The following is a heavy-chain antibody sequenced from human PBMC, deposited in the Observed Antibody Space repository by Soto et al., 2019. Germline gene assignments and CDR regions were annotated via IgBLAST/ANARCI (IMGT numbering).Heavy chain of an antibody. CDR2: IIPIFGTA. CDR3: ARECPLGGAFSY. D-gene: IGHD1-26*01. V-gene: IGHV1-69*01. CDR1: GGTFSSYA. J-gene: IGHJ4*02. Sequence: QVQLVQSGAEVKKPGSSVKVSCKASGGTFSSYAISWVRQAPGQGLEWMGGIIPIFGTANYAQKFQGRVTITADETTSTAYMELSSLRYDDTAVYYCARECPLGGAFSYWGQGTLVTVSS.